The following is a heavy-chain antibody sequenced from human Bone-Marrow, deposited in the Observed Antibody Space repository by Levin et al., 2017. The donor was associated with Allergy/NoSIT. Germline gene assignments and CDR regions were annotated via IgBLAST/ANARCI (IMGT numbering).Heavy chain of an antibody. Sequence: ASVKVSCKASGYTFTSFGISWVRQAPGQGLEWMGWISPYNGNTNYAQEFQGRVTMTTDTSTSTAYMELRSLRSDDTAVYHCARDGSYYTSGSYMDYWGQGTLVTVSS. CDR1: GYTFTSFG. J-gene: IGHJ4*02. CDR2: ISPYNGNT. D-gene: IGHD3-10*01. V-gene: IGHV1-18*01. CDR3: ARDGSYYTSGSYMDY.